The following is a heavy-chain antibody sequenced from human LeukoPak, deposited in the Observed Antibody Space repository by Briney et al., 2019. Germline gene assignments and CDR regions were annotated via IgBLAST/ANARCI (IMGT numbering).Heavy chain of an antibody. CDR2: IYSSGDT. CDR3: ARTLGYCSGTSCYIGY. CDR1: GGSFSGYY. Sequence: SETLSLTCAVYGGSFSGYYWIWIRQPPGKGLEWIGYIYSSGDTYYNPSLKSRVTISVDTSKNQFSLRLSSVTAADTAVYYCARTLGYCSGTSCYIGYWGQGTLVTVSS. D-gene: IGHD2-2*02. J-gene: IGHJ4*02. V-gene: IGHV4-30-4*08.